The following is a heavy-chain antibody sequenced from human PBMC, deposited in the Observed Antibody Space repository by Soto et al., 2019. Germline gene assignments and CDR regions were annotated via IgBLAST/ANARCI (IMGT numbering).Heavy chain of an antibody. CDR1: GYTLTELS. CDR2: ISAYNGNT. CDR3: AMGTIFGVVDY. J-gene: IGHJ4*02. V-gene: IGHV1-18*01. D-gene: IGHD3-3*01. Sequence: ASVKVSCKVSGYTLTELSMHWVRQAPGQGLEWMGWISAYNGNTNYAQKLQGRVTMTTDTSTSTAYMELRSLRSDDTAVYYCAMGTIFGVVDYWGQGTLVTVSS.